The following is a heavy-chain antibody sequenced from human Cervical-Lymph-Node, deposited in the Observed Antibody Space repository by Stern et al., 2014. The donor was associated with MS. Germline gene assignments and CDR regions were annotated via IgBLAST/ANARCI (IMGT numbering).Heavy chain of an antibody. V-gene: IGHV1-18*01. CDR2: INANSGNT. CDR1: GYTFTSYG. J-gene: IGHJ4*02. Sequence: QVQLVQSEAEVKKPGASVKVSCKASGYTFTSYGVSWVRQAPGQGPEWMGWINANSGNTIYARRHQARFTMTIETSTRTAYMELKSLRSDDTAVYYCARSDRDLFDYWGQGTLVTVSS. CDR3: ARSDRDLFDY.